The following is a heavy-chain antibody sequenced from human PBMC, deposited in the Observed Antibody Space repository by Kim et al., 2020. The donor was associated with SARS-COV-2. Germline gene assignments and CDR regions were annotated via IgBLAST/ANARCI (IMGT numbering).Heavy chain of an antibody. CDR1: GGSISSYY. Sequence: SETLSLTCTVSGGSISSYYWSWIRQPPGKGLEWIGYIYYSGSTNYNPSLKSRVTISVDTSKNQFSLKLSSVTAADTAVYYCARGGPDCSSTSCYRYYYYYGMDVGGKGTTVTVSS. D-gene: IGHD2-2*01. CDR2: IYYSGST. V-gene: IGHV4-59*13. J-gene: IGHJ6*04. CDR3: ARGGPDCSSTSCYRYYYYYGMDV.